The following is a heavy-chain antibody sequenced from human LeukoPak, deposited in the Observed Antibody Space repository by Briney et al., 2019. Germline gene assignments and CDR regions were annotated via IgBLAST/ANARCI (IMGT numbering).Heavy chain of an antibody. D-gene: IGHD6-19*01. CDR3: ARESGWLTNY. V-gene: IGHV4-38-2*02. J-gene: IGHJ4*02. CDR2: IYHSGRT. CDR1: GYSISSGYY. Sequence: SEALSLTCTVSGYSISSGYYWGWIRQPPGKRLEWIGSIYHSGRTFYNPSLKSRFTISVDTSKNQFSLKLSALTAADTAVYYCARESGWLTNYWGQGTLVTVSS.